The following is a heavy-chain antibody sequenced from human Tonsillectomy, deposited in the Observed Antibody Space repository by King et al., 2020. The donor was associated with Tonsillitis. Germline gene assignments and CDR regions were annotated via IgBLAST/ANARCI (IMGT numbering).Heavy chain of an antibody. CDR3: ARARGYNYGYLFDY. D-gene: IGHD5-18*01. Sequence: VQLVESGGVLVQPGGSLRLSCAASGFNFDDYAMHWVRQAPGKGLEWVSLISWDSGSTYYADSVKGRFTISRDNSKNSLYLQMNSLRPEDSALYYCARARGYNYGYLFDYWGQGTLVTASS. V-gene: IGHV3-43D*03. J-gene: IGHJ4*02. CDR1: GFNFDDYA. CDR2: ISWDSGST.